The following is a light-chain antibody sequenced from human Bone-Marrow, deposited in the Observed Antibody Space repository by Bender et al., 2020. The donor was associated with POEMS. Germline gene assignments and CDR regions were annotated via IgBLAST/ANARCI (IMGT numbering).Light chain of an antibody. CDR2: EVS. V-gene: IGLV2-14*02. Sequence: QSALTQPASVSGSPGQSITISCTGTSSDVGGYNLVSWYQQYPGKAPKLMIYEVSKRPSGVSDRFSGSRSGNTASLTISGLQPEDEADYYCNSYRTRTSWVFGGGTRLTVL. CDR1: SSDVGGYNL. J-gene: IGLJ3*02. CDR3: NSYRTRTSWV.